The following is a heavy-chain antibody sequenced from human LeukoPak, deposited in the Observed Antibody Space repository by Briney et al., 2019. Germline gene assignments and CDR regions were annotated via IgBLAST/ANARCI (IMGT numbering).Heavy chain of an antibody. J-gene: IGHJ6*03. CDR3: ARTTMVRGTYYMDV. D-gene: IGHD3-10*01. V-gene: IGHV1-2*02. CDR2: INPKSGGT. Sequence: ASVKVSCKASGYSFTDKYMHWVRQAPGQGLEWMGRINPKSGGTNYAQKFQGRVTMTRDTSISTVYTELSRLRSDDTAVYYCARTTMVRGTYYMDVWGKGTTVTISS. CDR1: GYSFTDKY.